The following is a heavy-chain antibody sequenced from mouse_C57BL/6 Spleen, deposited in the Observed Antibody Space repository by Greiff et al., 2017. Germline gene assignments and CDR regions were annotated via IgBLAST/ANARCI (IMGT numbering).Heavy chain of an antibody. Sequence: DVKLVESGGGLVKPGGSLKLSCAASGFTFSDYGMHWVRQAPEKGLEWVAYISSGSSTIYSADTVKGRFTISRDNAKDTLFLQMTSLRSEDTAMYYCAREELQYYAKDYWGQGTSVTVSS. D-gene: IGHD2-1*01. CDR3: AREELQYYAKDY. V-gene: IGHV5-17*01. CDR1: GFTFSDYG. CDR2: ISSGSSTI. J-gene: IGHJ4*01.